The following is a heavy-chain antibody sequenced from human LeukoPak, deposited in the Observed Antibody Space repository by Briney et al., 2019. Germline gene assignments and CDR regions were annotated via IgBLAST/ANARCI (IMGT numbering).Heavy chain of an antibody. CDR1: GYSISSGYY. V-gene: IGHV4-38-2*02. CDR2: FYHSGTT. D-gene: IGHD2-21*01. Sequence: SETLSLTCTVSGYSISSGYYWGWIRQPPGKGLEWIGRFYHSGTTYYNPSLKSRVTISVDTSKNQFSLKLSSVTAADTAVYYCARDRIPPSYDYWGQGTLVTVSS. CDR3: ARDRIPPSYDY. J-gene: IGHJ4*02.